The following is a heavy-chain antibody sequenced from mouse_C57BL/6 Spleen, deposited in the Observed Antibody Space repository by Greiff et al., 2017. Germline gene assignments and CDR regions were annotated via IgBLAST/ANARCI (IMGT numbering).Heavy chain of an antibody. CDR1: GYTFTSYW. J-gene: IGHJ1*03. CDR2: IDPSDSYA. CDR3: ARRGPQGYFDV. V-gene: IGHV1-59*01. Sequence: QVQLQQPGAELVRPGTSVKLSCKASGYTFTSYWMHWVKQRPGQGLEWIGVIDPSDSYANYNQKFKGKATLTVDTSSSTAYMQLSSLTSEDSAVYYCARRGPQGYFDVWGTGTTVTVSS.